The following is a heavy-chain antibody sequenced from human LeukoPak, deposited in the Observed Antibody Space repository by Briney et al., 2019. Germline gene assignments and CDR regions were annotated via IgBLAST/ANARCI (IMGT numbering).Heavy chain of an antibody. CDR3: ARDLGSGIAEPFDH. Sequence: ASVKVSCKASGYTFTDYYMHWVRQAPGQGLEWMGWISTYNGNTNYAQKLQGRVTMTTDTSTSTAYMEPRSLISDDAAVYYCARDLGSGIAEPFDHWGQGTLVTVSS. CDR1: GYTFTDYY. CDR2: ISTYNGNT. V-gene: IGHV1-18*04. J-gene: IGHJ4*02. D-gene: IGHD6-13*01.